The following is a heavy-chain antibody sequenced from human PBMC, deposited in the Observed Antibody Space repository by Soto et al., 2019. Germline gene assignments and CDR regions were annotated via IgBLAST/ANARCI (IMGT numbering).Heavy chain of an antibody. D-gene: IGHD2-2*01. CDR2: ISYDGGDK. J-gene: IGHJ6*02. V-gene: IGHV3-30*18. Sequence: GGSLRLSCGASGFTFTSYGMHWVRQAPGKGLEWVAVISYDGGDKYYADSVKGRFTISRDNSKNTLYLQMNSLRAEDTAVYYCAKASGYCSSASCSRLIYYYYGMDAWGQGTTVTVSS. CDR3: AKASGYCSSASCSRLIYYYYGMDA. CDR1: GFTFTSYG.